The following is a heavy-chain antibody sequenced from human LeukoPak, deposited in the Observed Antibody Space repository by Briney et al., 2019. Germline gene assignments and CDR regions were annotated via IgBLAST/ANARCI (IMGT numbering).Heavy chain of an antibody. D-gene: IGHD1-26*01. CDR1: GFTFSSYG. J-gene: IGHJ6*03. CDR2: ISGSGGST. CDR3: AKGFGGSYYVYYYYYMDV. Sequence: GGSLRLSCAASGFTFSSYGMSWVRQAPGKGLEWVSAISGSGGSTYYADSVKGRFTISRDNSKNTLYLQMNSLRAEDTAVYYCAKGFGGSYYVYYYYYMDVWGKGTTVTVSS. V-gene: IGHV3-23*01.